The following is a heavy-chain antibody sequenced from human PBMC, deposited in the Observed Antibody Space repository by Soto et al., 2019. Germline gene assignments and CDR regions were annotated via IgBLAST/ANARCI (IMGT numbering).Heavy chain of an antibody. V-gene: IGHV3-23*01. J-gene: IGHJ3*01. CDR2: ITGSGDYT. Sequence: EVQMLESGGGLVQPGGSLRLSCAPSGFTFSSYALTWVRQAPGKGLEWVSSITGSGDYTRYTDSVKGRFTITRDNAKNTLFLQMKSLRADDTAIYYCGKDPNGDYFGAFDFWGQGTMVTVSS. D-gene: IGHD4-17*01. CDR3: GKDPNGDYFGAFDF. CDR1: GFTFSSYA.